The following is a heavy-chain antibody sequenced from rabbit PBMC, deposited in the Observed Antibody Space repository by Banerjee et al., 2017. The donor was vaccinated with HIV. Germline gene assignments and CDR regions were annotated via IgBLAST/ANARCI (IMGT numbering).Heavy chain of an antibody. J-gene: IGHJ6*01. CDR3: ARDTGSSFSTYGMDL. CDR1: GFSFSDRDV. CDR2: INAITGKA. D-gene: IGHD8-1*01. V-gene: IGHV1S45*01. Sequence: QEQLEESGGGLVKPEGSLTLTCKASGFSFSDRDVMCWVRQAPGKGLEWIACINAITGKAVYASWAKGRFTISKTSSTTVTLQMTSLTVADTAIYFCARDTGSSFSTYGMDLWGPGTLVTVS.